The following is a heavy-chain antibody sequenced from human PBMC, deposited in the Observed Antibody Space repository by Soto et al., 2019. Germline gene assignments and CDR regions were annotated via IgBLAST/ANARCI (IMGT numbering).Heavy chain of an antibody. V-gene: IGHV1-24*01. CDR1: GYTLTELS. CDR3: ATIFGHPVTFSRRGPLDI. J-gene: IGHJ3*02. D-gene: IGHD2-2*01. Sequence: ASVKVSCKVSGYTLTELSMHWVRQAPGKGLEWMGGFDPEDGETIYAQKFQGRVTMTEDTSTDTAYMELSSLRSEDTAVYYCATIFGHPVTFSRRGPLDIWGQGTMVTVSS. CDR2: FDPEDGET.